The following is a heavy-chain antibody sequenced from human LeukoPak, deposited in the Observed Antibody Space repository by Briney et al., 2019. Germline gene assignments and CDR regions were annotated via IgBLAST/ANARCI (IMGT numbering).Heavy chain of an antibody. V-gene: IGHV4-39*07. Sequence: SETLSLTCTVSGGSISSSSYYWGWIRQPPGKGLEWIGSIYYSGSTYYNPSLKSRVTMSVDTSKNQFSLKLSSVTAADTAVYYCAREGGWTYAFDIWGQGTMVTVSS. J-gene: IGHJ3*02. CDR1: GGSISSSSYY. CDR2: IYYSGST. D-gene: IGHD2-15*01. CDR3: AREGGWTYAFDI.